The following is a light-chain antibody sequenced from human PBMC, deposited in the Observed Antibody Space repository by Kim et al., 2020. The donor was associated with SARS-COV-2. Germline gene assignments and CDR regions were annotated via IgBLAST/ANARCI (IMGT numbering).Light chain of an antibody. V-gene: IGKV1-12*01. J-gene: IGKJ4*01. CDR2: STS. CDR1: ESIGSW. Sequence: ASGGDRVTITCRARESIGSWLAWYQQQPGEAPRLLTYSTSNLHSGVPSRFSGSGYGTDFTLTVSSLQPEDSAVYYCQQLNAFPLTFGGGTKVDIK. CDR3: QQLNAFPLT.